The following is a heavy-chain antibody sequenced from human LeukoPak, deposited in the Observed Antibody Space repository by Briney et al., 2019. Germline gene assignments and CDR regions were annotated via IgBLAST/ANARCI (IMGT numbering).Heavy chain of an antibody. CDR1: GGSISSYY. Sequence: PSETLSLTCTVSGGSISSYYWSWIRQPPGKGLEWIGYIYYSGSTNYNPSLKSRVTISVDTSKNQFSLKLSSVTAADTAVYYCARHSRLDKSSLSWADCWGQGTLVTVSS. D-gene: IGHD2-2*03. CDR2: IYYSGST. CDR3: ARHSRLDKSSLSWADC. J-gene: IGHJ4*02. V-gene: IGHV4-59*08.